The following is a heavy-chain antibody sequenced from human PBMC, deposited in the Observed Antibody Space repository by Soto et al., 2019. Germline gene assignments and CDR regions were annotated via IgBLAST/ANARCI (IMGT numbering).Heavy chain of an antibody. CDR1: GYTFTSYA. CDR3: ARDQKNHLRMPTDY. V-gene: IGHV1-3*01. CDR2: INAGNGNT. Sequence: QVPLVQSGAEVKKPGASVKVSCKASGYTFTSYAMHWVRQAPGQRLEWMGWINAGNGNTKYSQKFQGRVTITRDTSASTAYMELSSLRSEDTAVYYCARDQKNHLRMPTDYWGQGTLVTVSS. J-gene: IGHJ4*02. D-gene: IGHD2-2*01.